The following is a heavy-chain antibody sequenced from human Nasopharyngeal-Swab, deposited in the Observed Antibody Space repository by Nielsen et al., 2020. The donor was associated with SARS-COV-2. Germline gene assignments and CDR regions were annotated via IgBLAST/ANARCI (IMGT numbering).Heavy chain of an antibody. CDR2: TYPGDSET. J-gene: IGHJ4*02. V-gene: IGHV5-51*01. CDR3: ARPLWSYADHFDY. CDR1: GYSFTTYW. D-gene: IGHD1-26*01. Sequence: GESLKISCKGSGYSFTTYWIGWVRQMPGKGLEWMGITYPGDSETRYSPSFQGQVTISADKSISTAYLQWSSLKASDTAVYYCARPLWSYADHFDYWGQGTLVTVSS.